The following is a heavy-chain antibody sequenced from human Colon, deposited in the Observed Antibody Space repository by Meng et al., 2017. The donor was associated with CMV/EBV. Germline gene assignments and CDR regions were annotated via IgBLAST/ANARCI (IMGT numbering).Heavy chain of an antibody. Sequence: VHLCQSGAQVKKPGASVKVSCKPSGDVFDLYGISWVRQAPGQGLEWMGWISADKRYTSYAQNRQGRVTMTTDASTSTAYMELRGLRSNDTAVYYCARVYEYSSSWGSDYWGQGTLVTVSS. V-gene: IGHV1-18*01. D-gene: IGHD6-6*01. CDR3: ARVYEYSSSWGSDY. CDR2: ISADKRYT. CDR1: GDVFDLYG. J-gene: IGHJ4*02.